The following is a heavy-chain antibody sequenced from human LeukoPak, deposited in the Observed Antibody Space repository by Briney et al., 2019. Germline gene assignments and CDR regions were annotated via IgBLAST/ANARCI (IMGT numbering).Heavy chain of an antibody. CDR1: GGSFSGYY. V-gene: IGHV4-34*01. CDR2: INHSGST. D-gene: IGHD1-26*01. Sequence: SETLSLTCAVYGGSFSGYYWSWIRQPPGKGLEWIGEINHSGSTNYNPSLKSRVTISVDTSKNQFSLKLSSVTAADTAVYYCARSVRQWEPYYFDYWGQGTLVAVSS. J-gene: IGHJ4*02. CDR3: ARSVRQWEPYYFDY.